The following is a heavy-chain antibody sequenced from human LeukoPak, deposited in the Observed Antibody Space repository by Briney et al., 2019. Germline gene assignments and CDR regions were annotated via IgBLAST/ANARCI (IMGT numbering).Heavy chain of an antibody. CDR1: GFTFSNYA. V-gene: IGHV3-23*01. Sequence: SGGSLRLSCAVSGFTFSNYAMSWVRQAPGKGLEWVAAISGGFSTYYADSVKGRFTISRDNSKNTVYLQMNSLRAEDTAVYYCAKDSVVHHAFDIWGQGTMVTVSS. CDR3: AKDSVVHHAFDI. D-gene: IGHD3-16*02. CDR2: ISGGFST. J-gene: IGHJ3*02.